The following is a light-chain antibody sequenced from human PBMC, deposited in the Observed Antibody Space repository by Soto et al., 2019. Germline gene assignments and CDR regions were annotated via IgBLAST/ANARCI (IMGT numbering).Light chain of an antibody. CDR1: RSVSSRY. CDR2: GAS. V-gene: IGKV3-20*01. J-gene: IGKJ2*01. CDR3: QQFGDSPPAFT. Sequence: ESMLTQSPGTLSLSPGERATLSCRASRSVSSRYISWYQQKPGQAPRLLIYGASIRATGIPDRFSGSGSGTDFPLTISRLEAEDFAVYYCQQFGDSPPAFTFGQGTKLEL.